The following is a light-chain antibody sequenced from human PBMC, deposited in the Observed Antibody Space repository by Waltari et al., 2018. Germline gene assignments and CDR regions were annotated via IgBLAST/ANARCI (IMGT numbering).Light chain of an antibody. V-gene: IGKV3-11*01. CDR1: QSVGTY. CDR3: QQRRNWPLT. J-gene: IGKJ4*01. CDR2: DAS. Sequence: ESVLTPSPDILSFSPGERATLTCRASQSVGTYLAWYQQRPGQSPRLLIYDASYKATGIPARFSGSGSETDFTLTISSLQPADFAVYYCQQRRNWPLTFGGGTRVQI.